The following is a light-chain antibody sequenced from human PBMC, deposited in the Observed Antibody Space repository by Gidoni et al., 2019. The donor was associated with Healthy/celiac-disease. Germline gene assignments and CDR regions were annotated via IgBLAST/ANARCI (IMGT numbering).Light chain of an antibody. CDR3: QQYDNLPART. V-gene: IGKV1-33*01. Sequence: DIQMTQSPSSLSASVGDRVTITCQASQDISNYLNWYQQKPGKAPKLLIYDASNLETGVPSRFSGSGSGTDFTFTISSLQPEDIATYYCQQYDNLPARTFGQXTRLEIK. CDR1: QDISNY. CDR2: DAS. J-gene: IGKJ5*01.